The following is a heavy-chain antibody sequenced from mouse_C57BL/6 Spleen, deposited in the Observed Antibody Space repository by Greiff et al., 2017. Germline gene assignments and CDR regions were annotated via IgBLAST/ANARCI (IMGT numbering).Heavy chain of an antibody. J-gene: IGHJ2*01. Sequence: EVQLQQSGPELVKPGASVKISCKASGYTFTDYYMNWVKQSHGKSLEWIGDINPNNGGTSYNQKFKGKATLTVDKSSSTAYMELRSLTSEDSAVYYCARGHDYGDYWGQGTTLTVSS. CDR1: GYTFTDYY. CDR3: ARGHDYGDY. V-gene: IGHV1-26*01. CDR2: INPNNGGT. D-gene: IGHD2-4*01.